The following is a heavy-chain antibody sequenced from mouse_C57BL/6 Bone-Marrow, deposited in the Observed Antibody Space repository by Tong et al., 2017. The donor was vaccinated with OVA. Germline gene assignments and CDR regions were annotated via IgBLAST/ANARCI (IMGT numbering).Heavy chain of an antibody. D-gene: IGHD1-1*01. CDR2: IDPENGDT. CDR1: GFNIKDDY. J-gene: IGHJ3*01. V-gene: IGHV14-4*01. Sequence: EVQLQESGAELVRPGASVKLSCTASGFNIKDDYMHWVKQRPEQGLEWIGWIDPENGDTEYASKFQGKATITADTSSNTAYLQLSSLTSEDTAVYYCTLFPRNIYDYGSSYSFAYWGQGTLVTVSA. CDR3: TLFPRNIYDYGSSYSFAY.